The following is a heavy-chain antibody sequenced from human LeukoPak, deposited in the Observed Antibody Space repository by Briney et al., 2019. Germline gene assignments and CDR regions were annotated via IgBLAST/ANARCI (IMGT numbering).Heavy chain of an antibody. CDR2: IFYDGSS. V-gene: IGHV4-39*07. Sequence: SETLSLTCTVSSGSIRNSNYYWGWIRQPPGKGLEWIGSIFYDGSSDYNPSLKSRVTISVDTSKNQFSLKLSSVTAADTAVYYCAREVVAAAGTVDYWGQGALVTVSS. CDR3: AREVVAAAGTVDY. CDR1: SGSIRNSNYY. J-gene: IGHJ4*02. D-gene: IGHD6-13*01.